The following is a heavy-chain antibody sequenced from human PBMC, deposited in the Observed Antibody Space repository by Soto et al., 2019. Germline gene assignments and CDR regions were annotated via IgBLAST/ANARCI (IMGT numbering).Heavy chain of an antibody. CDR1: GFTFSNAW. CDR3: TTGYYDFWSGYLGVFDY. Sequence: GESLKISCAASGFTFSNAWMSWVRQAPGKGLEWVGRIKSKTDGGTTDYAAPVKGRFTISRDDSKNTLYLQMNSLKTEDTAVYYCTTGYYDFWSGYLGVFDYWGQGTLVTVSS. CDR2: IKSKTDGGTT. V-gene: IGHV3-15*01. D-gene: IGHD3-3*01. J-gene: IGHJ4*02.